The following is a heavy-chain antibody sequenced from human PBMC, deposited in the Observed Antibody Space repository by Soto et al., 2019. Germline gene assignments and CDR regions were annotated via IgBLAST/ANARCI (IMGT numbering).Heavy chain of an antibody. CDR3: AKEYPSSSLSPDFDY. Sequence: QVQLVESGGGVVQPGRSLRLSCAASGFTFSSYGMHWVRQAPGKGLEWVAVISYDGSNKYYADSVKGRFTISRANSKNTLSLPMNSLRAEDTAVYYCAKEYPSSSLSPDFDYWGQGTLVTVSS. CDR2: ISYDGSNK. CDR1: GFTFSSYG. V-gene: IGHV3-30*18. J-gene: IGHJ4*02. D-gene: IGHD6-13*01.